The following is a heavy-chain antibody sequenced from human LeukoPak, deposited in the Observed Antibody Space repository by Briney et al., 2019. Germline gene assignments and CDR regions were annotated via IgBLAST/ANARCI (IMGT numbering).Heavy chain of an antibody. D-gene: IGHD3-16*02. J-gene: IGHJ4*02. V-gene: IGHV1-8*03. CDR3: ATGRLWESYRWGTYYFDY. CDR2: VNPNSGNT. CDR1: GYTLSNYD. Sequence: ASVKVSCKTSGYTLSNYDINWVRQAPGQGLEWLGWVNPNSGNTGYAQKFQGRVIIARDTSIKTAYMELSGLRSEDTAVYYCATGRLWESYRWGTYYFDYWGQGSLVVVSS.